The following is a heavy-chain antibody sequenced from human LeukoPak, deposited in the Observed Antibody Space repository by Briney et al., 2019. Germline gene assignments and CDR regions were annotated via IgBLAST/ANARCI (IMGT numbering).Heavy chain of an antibody. CDR2: IYHSGST. J-gene: IGHJ4*02. D-gene: IGHD2-15*01. V-gene: IGHV4-38-2*02. CDR3: ARGQDCSGGSCYSY. CDR1: GYSISSGYY. Sequence: PSETLSLTCTVSGYSISSGYYWGWIRQPPGKGLEWIGSIYHSGSTYYNPSLKSRVTISVDTSKNQFSLKLSSVTAADTAVYYCARGQDCSGGSCYSYWGQGTLVTVSS.